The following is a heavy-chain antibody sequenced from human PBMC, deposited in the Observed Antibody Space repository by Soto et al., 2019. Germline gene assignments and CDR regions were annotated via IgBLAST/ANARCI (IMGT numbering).Heavy chain of an antibody. CDR2: ISYDGDIK. CDR1: GFIFSSYA. D-gene: IGHD6-6*01. V-gene: IGHV3-30-3*01. Sequence: GGSLRLSCAASGFIFSSYAMHWVRQAPGKGLEWVAVISYDGDIKYYAGSVKGRFTISRDNSKNTLYLQMNSLRAEDTAVYYCARVGGGSSSSEYYYYGMDVWGQGTTVTVSS. J-gene: IGHJ6*02. CDR3: ARVGGGSSSSEYYYYGMDV.